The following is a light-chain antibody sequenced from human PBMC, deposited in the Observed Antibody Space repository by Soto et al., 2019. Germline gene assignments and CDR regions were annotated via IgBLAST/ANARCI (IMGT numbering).Light chain of an antibody. Sequence: EMGTTQSPPTMPGDRVERATXSCRXSQSVDSTYLAWYQQKPYQAPRLLIYATSTRSASIPDRFSGGGSGTEFNLTINTVEPKDFAVYYCQQRTVLGPVAFGQGTRMEI. CDR2: ATS. CDR1: QSVDSTY. J-gene: IGKJ5*01. CDR3: QQRTVLGPVA. V-gene: IGKV3D-20*02.